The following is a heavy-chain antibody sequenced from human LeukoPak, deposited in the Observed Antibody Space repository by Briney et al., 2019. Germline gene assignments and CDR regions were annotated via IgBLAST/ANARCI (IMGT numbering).Heavy chain of an antibody. CDR1: GFTFSNYA. J-gene: IGHJ4*02. D-gene: IGHD6-13*01. CDR3: ARADRYGTTWYGRVDY. CDR2: IRSTGGTT. V-gene: IGHV3-23*01. Sequence: PGGSLRLSCGASGFTFSNYAMSWVRQAPGKGLESVSDIRSTGGTTAYADSVKGRFTISGDNSRNTLYLQMNSLRAEDTAVCYCARADRYGTTWYGRVDYWGQGTLVTVSS.